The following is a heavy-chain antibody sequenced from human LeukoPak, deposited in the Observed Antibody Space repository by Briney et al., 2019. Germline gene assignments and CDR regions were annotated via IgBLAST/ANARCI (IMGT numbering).Heavy chain of an antibody. D-gene: IGHD3-10*01. Sequence: SVKVSCKASGGTFSSYAISWVRQAPGQGLEWMGGIIPIFGTANYAQKFQGRVTITADESTSTAYMGLSSLRSDDTAVYHCARDGRFGELSDYWGQGTLVTVSS. CDR1: GGTFSSYA. CDR3: ARDGRFGELSDY. CDR2: IIPIFGTA. J-gene: IGHJ4*02. V-gene: IGHV1-69*13.